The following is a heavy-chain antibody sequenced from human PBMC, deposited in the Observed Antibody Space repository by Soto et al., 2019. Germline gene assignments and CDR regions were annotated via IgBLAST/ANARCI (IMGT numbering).Heavy chain of an antibody. CDR2: IYPGDSDT. D-gene: IGHD5-18*01. Sequence: GESLKISCKASGFSLNTYWIGWVRHVPGKGLEWLAMIYPGDSDTRYSPSFQGQVTISADTTTTTAYLQWSSLRASDTAIYYCARPPYPQFNFGYGDFWGQGTLVTVSS. CDR1: GFSLNTYW. CDR3: ARPPYPQFNFGYGDF. J-gene: IGHJ4*02. V-gene: IGHV5-51*01.